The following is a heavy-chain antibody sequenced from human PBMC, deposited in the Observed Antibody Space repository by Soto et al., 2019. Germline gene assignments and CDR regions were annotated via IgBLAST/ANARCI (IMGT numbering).Heavy chain of an antibody. D-gene: IGHD1-1*01. CDR1: GVSISRHF. J-gene: IGHJ5*02. V-gene: IGHV4-4*07. CDR2: ISSGGVT. CDR3: AREWGVENLFDP. Sequence: PSETLSLTCNVSGVSISRHFWDWIRQAPGKGLVWIGRISSGGVTDYNPSLKSRVTLSLDTSKNQFSLELTSVTAADTAVYYCAREWGVENLFDPWGQGTLVTVSA.